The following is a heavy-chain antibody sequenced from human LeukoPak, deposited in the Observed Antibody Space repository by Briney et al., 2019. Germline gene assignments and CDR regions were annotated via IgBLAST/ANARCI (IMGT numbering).Heavy chain of an antibody. D-gene: IGHD3-22*01. CDR2: IRYDGSNK. CDR3: VRAGYDSSGYYLIEYFQH. CDR1: GFTFSSYG. Sequence: GGSLRLSCAASGFTFSSYGMHWVRQAPGKGLEWVAFIRYDGSNKYYADSVKGRFTISRDNSKNTLYLQMNSLRAEDTALYYCVRAGYDSSGYYLIEYFQHWGQGTLVTVSS. V-gene: IGHV3-30*02. J-gene: IGHJ1*01.